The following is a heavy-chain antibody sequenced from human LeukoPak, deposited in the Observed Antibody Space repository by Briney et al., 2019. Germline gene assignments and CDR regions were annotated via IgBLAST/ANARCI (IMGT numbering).Heavy chain of an antibody. J-gene: IGHJ4*02. CDR1: GGSFSGYY. CDR2: INHSGST. V-gene: IGHV4-34*01. Sequence: PSETLSLTCAVYGGSFSGYYWSWIRQPPGKGLEWIGEINHSGSTNYNPSLKSRVTISVDTSKNQFSLKLSSVTAADTAVYYCATQGRDSGGGIWGQGTLVTVSS. D-gene: IGHD6-19*01. CDR3: ATQGRDSGGGI.